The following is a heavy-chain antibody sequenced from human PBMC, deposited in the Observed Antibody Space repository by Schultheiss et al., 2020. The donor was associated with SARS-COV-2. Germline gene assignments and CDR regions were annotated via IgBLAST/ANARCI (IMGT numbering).Heavy chain of an antibody. CDR2: ISSSSSYT. J-gene: IGHJ6*02. CDR1: GFTFSSYG. D-gene: IGHD2-15*01. CDR3: AKEWGYCSGGSCYGMDV. V-gene: IGHV3-21*05. Sequence: GGSLRLSCAASGFTFSSYGMHWVRQAPGKGLEWVSYISSSSSYTNYADSVRGRFTVSRDNARTSLYLQMNSLRDEDTALYYCAKEWGYCSGGSCYGMDVWGQGTTVTVSS.